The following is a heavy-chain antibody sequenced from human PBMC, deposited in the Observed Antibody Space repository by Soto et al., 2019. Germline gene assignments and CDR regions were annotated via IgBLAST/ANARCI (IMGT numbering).Heavy chain of an antibody. CDR2: IIPIFGTA. D-gene: IGHD4-17*01. J-gene: IGHJ4*02. CDR3: ERVDYGGNSYSY. Sequence: SVKVSCKASGGTFSSYGISWVRQAPGQGLEWMGGIIPIFGTANYAQKFQGRVTITADESTSTAYMELSSLRSEDTAVYYCERVDYGGNSYSYWGQGTLVTVSS. V-gene: IGHV1-69*13. CDR1: GGTFSSYG.